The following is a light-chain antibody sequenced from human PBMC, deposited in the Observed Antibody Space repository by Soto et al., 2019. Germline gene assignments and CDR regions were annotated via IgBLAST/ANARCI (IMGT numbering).Light chain of an antibody. J-gene: IGKJ1*01. Sequence: EIVFTYSAGTLSVAPVERAALSCRASQSLSSSQLAWYQQKPGQAPRLLIHDASSRATGISDRFTGSGSGTDFTLTITTLEPEDFAVYYCQQYGSSPRTFGLGTKVDIK. V-gene: IGKV3-20*01. CDR2: DAS. CDR3: QQYGSSPRT. CDR1: QSLSSSQ.